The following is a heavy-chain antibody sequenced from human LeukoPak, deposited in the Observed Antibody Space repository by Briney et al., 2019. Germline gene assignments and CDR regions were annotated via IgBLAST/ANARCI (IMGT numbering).Heavy chain of an antibody. D-gene: IGHD3-9*01. Sequence: GESLRISCKGSGYSFTSHWISWVRQMPGKGLEWMGRIDPSDSYTNYSPSFQGHVTISADKSISTAYLQWSSLKASDTAMYYCARHDILTGLPRYYYGMDVWGKGTTVTVSS. CDR1: GYSFTSHW. V-gene: IGHV5-10-1*01. CDR3: ARHDILTGLPRYYYGMDV. CDR2: IDPSDSYT. J-gene: IGHJ6*04.